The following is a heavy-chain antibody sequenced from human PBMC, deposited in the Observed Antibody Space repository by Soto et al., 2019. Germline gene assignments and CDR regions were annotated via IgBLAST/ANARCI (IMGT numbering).Heavy chain of an antibody. CDR2: INPGGGRT. D-gene: IGHD2-2*01. V-gene: IGHV1-46*01. J-gene: IGHJ6*02. CDR1: GYIFSSHC. Sequence: GASVKVSCKASGYIFSSHCIYCVRQAPGQGLQWMGIINPGGGRTAYAQKFQGRVTLTRDMSTSTVYMELTSLKYDDTAVYYCARDVSGPGATYVMHVWGQGTTVTVSS. CDR3: ARDVSGPGATYVMHV.